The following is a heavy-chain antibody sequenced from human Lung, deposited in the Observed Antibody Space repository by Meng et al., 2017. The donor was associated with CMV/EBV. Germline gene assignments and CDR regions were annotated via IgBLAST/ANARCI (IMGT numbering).Heavy chain of an antibody. J-gene: IGHJ6*02. CDR1: GYFFTGHF. CDR3: ARAQDTTSVDYYNYGIDF. V-gene: IGHV1-2*02. Sequence: ASVXDSXKASGYFFTGHFVHWVRQHPGQGLEWMGWINPNSGGTKYTQKFQGRFTMTRDTSISTVYMELNGLRADNTAMYYCARAQDTTSVDYYNYGIDFWGQGXTVTVSS. D-gene: IGHD1-14*01. CDR2: INPNSGGT.